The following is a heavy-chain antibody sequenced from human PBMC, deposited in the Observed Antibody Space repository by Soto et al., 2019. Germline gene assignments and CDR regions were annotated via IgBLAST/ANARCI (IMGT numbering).Heavy chain of an antibody. V-gene: IGHV4-59*01. CDR1: GGSISSYY. CDR2: IYYSGST. J-gene: IGHJ6*02. CDR3: ARDGKRDYYYGMDV. Sequence: PSESLSLTCTVSGGSISSYYWSWIRQPPGKGLEWIGYIYYSGSTNYNPSLKSRVTISVDTSKNQFSLKLSSVTAADTAVYYCARDGKRDYYYGMDVWGQGTTVNVSS.